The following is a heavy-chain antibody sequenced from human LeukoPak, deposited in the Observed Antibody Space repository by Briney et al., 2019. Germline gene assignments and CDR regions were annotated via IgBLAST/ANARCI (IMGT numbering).Heavy chain of an antibody. CDR2: IYYSGST. CDR1: GGSISSSSYY. CDR3: ASRYYDSSGYYFDY. J-gene: IGHJ4*02. V-gene: IGHV4-39*01. D-gene: IGHD3-22*01. Sequence: PSETLSLTCTVSGGSISSSSYYWGWVRQPPGKGLGWIGSIYYSGSTYYNPSLKSRVTISVDTSKNQFSLKLSSVTAADTAVYYCASRYYDSSGYYFDYWGQGTLVTVSS.